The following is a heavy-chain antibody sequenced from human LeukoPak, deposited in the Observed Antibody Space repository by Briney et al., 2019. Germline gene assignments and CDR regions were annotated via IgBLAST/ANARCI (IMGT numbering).Heavy chain of an antibody. D-gene: IGHD4-17*01. CDR1: GFTLSGYW. Sequence: PGGSLRLSCAASGFTLSGYWMHWVRQAPGKGLAWVSVIRSDGSITTYADSVKGRFTISRDNSKNTLYLQMNSLRADDTAVYHCAKRPDYGASPGYFDYWGQGTLVTVSS. J-gene: IGHJ4*02. CDR2: IRSDGSIT. V-gene: IGHV3-74*01. CDR3: AKRPDYGASPGYFDY.